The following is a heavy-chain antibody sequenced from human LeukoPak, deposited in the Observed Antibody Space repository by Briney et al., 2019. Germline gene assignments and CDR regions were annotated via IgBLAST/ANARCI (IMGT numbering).Heavy chain of an antibody. CDR1: GGSISSGSYY. Sequence: SETLSLTCTVSGGSISSGSYYWSWIRQPAGKGLEWIGRIYTSGSTNYNPSLKSRVTISVDTSKNQFSLKLSSVTAADTAVYYCARECYYDGSGHASYFDYWGQGTLVTVSS. CDR3: ARECYYDGSGHASYFDY. CDR2: IYTSGST. V-gene: IGHV4-61*02. J-gene: IGHJ4*02. D-gene: IGHD3-22*01.